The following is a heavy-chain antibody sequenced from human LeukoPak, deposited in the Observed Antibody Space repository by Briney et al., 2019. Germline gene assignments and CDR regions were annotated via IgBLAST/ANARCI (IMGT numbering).Heavy chain of an antibody. CDR2: INHSGST. J-gene: IGHJ6*02. CDR3: ARAPIYGDYAQYYYYYGMDV. D-gene: IGHD4-17*01. CDR1: GGSFSGYY. Sequence: SETLSLTCAVYGGSFSGYYWSWIRQPPGKGLEWIGEINHSGSTNYNPSLKSRVTISVDTSKNQFSLKLSSVTAADTAVYYCARAPIYGDYAQYYYYYGMDVRGQGTTVTVSS. V-gene: IGHV4-34*01.